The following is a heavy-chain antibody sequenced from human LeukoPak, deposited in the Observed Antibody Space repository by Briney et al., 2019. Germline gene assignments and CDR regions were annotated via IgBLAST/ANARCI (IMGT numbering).Heavy chain of an antibody. CDR3: ARHRTIYYDNSGYWV. CDR2: IYYSGST. D-gene: IGHD3-22*01. CDR1: GGSISSYY. Sequence: SETLSLTCIVSGGSISSYYWTWIRQPPGKGLEWIGYIYYSGSTYYNPSLKSRVTISVDTSKKQFSLKLTSVTAADTAVYYCARHRTIYYDNSGYWVWGQGTLVTVSS. V-gene: IGHV4-59*04. J-gene: IGHJ4*02.